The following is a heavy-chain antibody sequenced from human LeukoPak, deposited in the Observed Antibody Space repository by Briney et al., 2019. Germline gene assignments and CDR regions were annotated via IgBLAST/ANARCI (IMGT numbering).Heavy chain of an antibody. CDR3: ARDGTRAFDI. V-gene: IGHV1-2*02. J-gene: IGHJ3*02. D-gene: IGHD3/OR15-3a*01. CDR2: INPNSGGT. Sequence: GVSVKVSCKASGYTFTGYYMHWVRQAPGQGLEWMGWINPNSGGTNYAQRFQGRVTMTRDTSINTAYMELSSLRSDDTAVYYCARDGTRAFDIWGQGTMVTVSS. CDR1: GYTFTGYY.